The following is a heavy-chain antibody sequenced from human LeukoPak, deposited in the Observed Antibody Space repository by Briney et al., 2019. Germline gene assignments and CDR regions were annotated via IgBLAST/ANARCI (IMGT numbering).Heavy chain of an antibody. CDR1: GFAFGDYA. J-gene: IGHJ6*02. V-gene: IGHV3-49*03. CDR3: TRVTYGGDCYFGYYYYGMDV. CDR2: IRSKAYGGTT. D-gene: IGHD2-21*02. Sequence: GGSLRLSCTASGFAFGDYAMSWFRQAPGKGLEWVGFIRSKAYGGTTEYAASVKGRFTISRDDSKSIAYLQMNSLKTEDTAVYYCTRVTYGGDCYFGYYYYGMDVWGQGTTVTVSS.